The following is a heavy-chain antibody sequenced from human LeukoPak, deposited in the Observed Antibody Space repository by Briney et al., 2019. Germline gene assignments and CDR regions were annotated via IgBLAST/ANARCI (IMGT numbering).Heavy chain of an antibody. Sequence: GXXSAYNGNTNYAQKLQGRVTMTTDTSTSTAYMKLRSLRSDDTAVYYCARESTGVAAGTSTVYMDVWGKGTTVTVSS. V-gene: IGHV1-18*01. J-gene: IGHJ6*03. CDR2: XSAYNGNT. CDR3: ARESTGVAAGTSTVYMDV. D-gene: IGHD6-13*01.